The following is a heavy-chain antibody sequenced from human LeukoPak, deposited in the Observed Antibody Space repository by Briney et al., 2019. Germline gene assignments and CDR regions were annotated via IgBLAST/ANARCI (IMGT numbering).Heavy chain of an antibody. J-gene: IGHJ4*02. CDR2: ISYDGSNK. V-gene: IGHV3-30-3*01. CDR3: ARDKLAYCGGDCYLPDY. CDR1: GFTFNTYW. Sequence: PGGSLRLSCAASGFTFNTYWMSWVRQAPGKGLEWVAVISYDGSNKYYADSVKGRFTISRDNSKNTLYLQMNSLRAEDTAVYYCARDKLAYCGGDCYLPDYWGQGTLVTVSS. D-gene: IGHD2-21*01.